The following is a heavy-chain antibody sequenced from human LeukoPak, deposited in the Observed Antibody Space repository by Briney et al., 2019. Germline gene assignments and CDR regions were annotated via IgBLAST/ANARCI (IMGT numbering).Heavy chain of an antibody. D-gene: IGHD6-19*01. J-gene: IGHJ5*02. V-gene: IGHV1-69*04. CDR3: TRDRRSSGWCWFDP. Sequence: GASVKVSCKASGYTFNTYAISWVRQAPGQGLEWMGRIIPILGIANYAQKFQGRVTITADKSTSTAYMELSSLRSEDTAVYYCTRDRRSSGWCWFDPWGQGTLVTVSS. CDR2: IIPILGIA. CDR1: GYTFNTYA.